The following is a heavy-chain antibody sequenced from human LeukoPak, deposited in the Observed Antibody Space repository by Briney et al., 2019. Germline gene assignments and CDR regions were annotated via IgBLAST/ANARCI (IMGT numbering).Heavy chain of an antibody. CDR2: MYHSGST. V-gene: IGHV4-4*02. CDR3: ARVLDYYGSGTRDFDY. Sequence: PSGTLSLTCAVSGGSISSSNWWSWVRQPPGKGLEWIGEMYHSGSTNYNPSLKSRVTMSVDTSKNQFSLELSSVTAADTAVYYCARVLDYYGSGTRDFDYWGLGTLVTVSS. D-gene: IGHD3-10*01. CDR1: GGSISSSNW. J-gene: IGHJ4*02.